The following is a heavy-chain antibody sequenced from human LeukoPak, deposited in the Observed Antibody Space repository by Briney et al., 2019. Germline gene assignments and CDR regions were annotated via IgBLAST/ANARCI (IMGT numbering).Heavy chain of an antibody. CDR3: AKVGIEQWLSQGQFFDH. CDR2: MSADSATT. Sequence: GGSLRLSCAASGFNFGSYSMTWVRQAPGKGLEWVSVMSADSATTFYADSVKGRFTISRDNSKNTLYLQMNSLRAEDTAVYYCAKVGIEQWLSQGQFFDHWGQGTLVTVSS. D-gene: IGHD6-19*01. J-gene: IGHJ4*02. V-gene: IGHV3-23*01. CDR1: GFNFGSYS.